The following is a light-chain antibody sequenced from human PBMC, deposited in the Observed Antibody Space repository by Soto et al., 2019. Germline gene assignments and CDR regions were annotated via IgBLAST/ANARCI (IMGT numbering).Light chain of an antibody. J-gene: IGKJ1*01. V-gene: IGKV1-9*01. Sequence: IQLTQSPSSLSASVGDRVTITCRASQGVRSYLAWFQQRPGKAPKLLIFGASTLQNGVPARFSGGGFETEFTLTITSLQPEDFATYYCHQVYTYPRTFGQGTKVDIK. CDR3: HQVYTYPRT. CDR1: QGVRSY. CDR2: GAS.